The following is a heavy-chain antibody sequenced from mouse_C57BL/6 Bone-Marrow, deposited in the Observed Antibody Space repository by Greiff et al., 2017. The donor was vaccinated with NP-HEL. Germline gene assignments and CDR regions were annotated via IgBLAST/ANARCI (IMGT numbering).Heavy chain of an antibody. Sequence: VQLQQPGAELVKPGASVKLSCKASGYNFTSYWMHWVKQRPGQGLEWIGMIHPNSGSTNYNEKFKSKATLTVDKSSSTAYMQLSSLTSEDSAVYYCATYYSNYYYFDYWGQGTTLTVSS. V-gene: IGHV1-64*01. J-gene: IGHJ2*01. CDR2: IHPNSGST. CDR1: GYNFTSYW. D-gene: IGHD2-5*01. CDR3: ATYYSNYYYFDY.